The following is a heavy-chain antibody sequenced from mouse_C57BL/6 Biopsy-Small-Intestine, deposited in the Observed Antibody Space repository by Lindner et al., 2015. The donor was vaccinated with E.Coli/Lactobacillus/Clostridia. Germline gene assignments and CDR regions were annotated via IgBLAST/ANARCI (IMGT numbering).Heavy chain of an antibody. J-gene: IGHJ1*03. CDR3: VKFYDGYYGGFFDV. V-gene: IGHV10-3*01. CDR2: IRSKSSNYAT. Sequence: VQLQESGGGLVQPKGSLKLSCAASGFTFNTYAMHWVRQAPGRGLEWVARIRSKSSNYATYYADSVKDRFTISRDDSQSILYLQMISLKTEDTAMYYCVKFYDGYYGGFFDVWGTGTAVTVSS. CDR1: GFTFNTYA. D-gene: IGHD2-3*01.